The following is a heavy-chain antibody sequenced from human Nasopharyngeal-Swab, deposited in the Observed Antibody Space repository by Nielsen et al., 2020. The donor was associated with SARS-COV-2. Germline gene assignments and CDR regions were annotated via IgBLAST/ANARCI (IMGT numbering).Heavy chain of an antibody. CDR1: GFTFSSYA. CDR2: IRSKAYGGTT. Sequence: GESLKISCAASGFTFSSYAMSWFRQAPGKGLEWVGFIRSKAYGGTTEYAASVKGRFTISRDDSKSIAYLQMNSLKTEDTAVYYCTRVSGHWYFDLWGRGTLVTVSS. J-gene: IGHJ2*01. CDR3: TRVSGHWYFDL. V-gene: IGHV3-49*03.